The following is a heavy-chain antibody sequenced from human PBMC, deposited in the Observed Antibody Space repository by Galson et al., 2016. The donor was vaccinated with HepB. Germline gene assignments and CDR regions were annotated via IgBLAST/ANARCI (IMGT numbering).Heavy chain of an antibody. J-gene: IGHJ4*02. Sequence: SLRLSCAASGFVFSNFGLSWVRQAPGKGLEGVASISTRRTTYYSDSVQGRFTISRDNSNNTLYLQMNGLRAEDTAVYYCAKERLVRRIFDHWGQGTLLTVSS. CDR1: GFVFSNFG. D-gene: IGHD3-9*01. CDR2: ISTRRTT. CDR3: AKERLVRRIFDH. V-gene: IGHV3-23*01.